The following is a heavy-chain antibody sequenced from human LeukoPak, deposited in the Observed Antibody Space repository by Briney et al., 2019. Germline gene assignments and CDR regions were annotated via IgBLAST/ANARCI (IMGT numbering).Heavy chain of an antibody. CDR1: GGSFSGYY. V-gene: IGHV4-34*01. Sequence: SETLSLTCAVYGGSFSGYYWSWIRQPPGKGLEWIGEINHSGSTNYNPSLKSRVTISVDTSKNQFSQKLSSVTAADTAVYYCARYYYDSSGYLDYWGQGTLVTVSS. CDR3: ARYYYDSSGYLDY. J-gene: IGHJ4*02. CDR2: INHSGST. D-gene: IGHD3-22*01.